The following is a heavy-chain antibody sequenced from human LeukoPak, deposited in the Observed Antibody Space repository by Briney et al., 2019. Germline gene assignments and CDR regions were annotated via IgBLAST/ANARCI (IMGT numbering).Heavy chain of an antibody. CDR3: ARDIDVTTVTTEDNGMDV. CDR2: INHSGST. Sequence: SETLSLTCAVYGGSFSGYYWSWIRQPPGKGLEWIGEINHSGSTNYNPSLKSRVTISVDTSKNQFSLKLSSVTAADTAVYYCARDIDVTTVTTEDNGMDVWGQGTTVTVSS. V-gene: IGHV4-34*01. J-gene: IGHJ6*02. D-gene: IGHD4-17*01. CDR1: GGSFSGYY.